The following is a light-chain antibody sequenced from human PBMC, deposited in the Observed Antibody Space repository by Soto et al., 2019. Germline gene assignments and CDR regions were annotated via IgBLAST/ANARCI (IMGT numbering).Light chain of an antibody. CDR2: DVS. CDR1: SGDVGGYNY. CDR3: TSYTSSSTWV. V-gene: IGLV2-14*01. J-gene: IGLJ3*02. Sequence: QSALTQPASVSGSPGQSITISCTGTSGDVGGYNYVSWYQQHPDKAPKLMIYDVSNRPLGVSNRFSGSKSGNTASLTISGLQAEDEADYYCTSYTSSSTWVFGGGTKLTVL.